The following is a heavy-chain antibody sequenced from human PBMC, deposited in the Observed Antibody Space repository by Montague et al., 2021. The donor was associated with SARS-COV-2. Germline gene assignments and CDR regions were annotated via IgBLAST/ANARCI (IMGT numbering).Heavy chain of an antibody. V-gene: IGHV4-61*02. J-gene: IGHJ2*01. CDR1: SGSIRSGSYY. CDR3: ARDAGGAAAGKGRYFDL. CDR2: IYTGGTT. D-gene: IGHD6-13*01. Sequence: TLSLTCSVSSGSIRSGSYYWTWIRQPAGKGLEWIGRIYTGGTTHYNPSLKSRVTISLDTSKNQFSLSLNSVTAADTAVYFCARDAGGAAAGKGRYFDLWGRRTLVTVSS.